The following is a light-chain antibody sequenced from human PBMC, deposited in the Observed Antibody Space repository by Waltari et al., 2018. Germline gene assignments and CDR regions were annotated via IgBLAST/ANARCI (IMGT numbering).Light chain of an antibody. CDR2: AAS. Sequence: DIQMTQSPSSLSASVGDRVTITCRESQSISSYLNWYQQQPRKAPKLLIYAASSLQSGVPSRFSGSGSGTDFTLTISSLQPEDFATYYCQQSYSTPPTFGQGTKVEIK. CDR1: QSISSY. V-gene: IGKV1-39*01. CDR3: QQSYSTPPT. J-gene: IGKJ1*01.